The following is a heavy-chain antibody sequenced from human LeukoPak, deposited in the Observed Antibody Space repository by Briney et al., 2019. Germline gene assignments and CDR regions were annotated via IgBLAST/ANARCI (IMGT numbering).Heavy chain of an antibody. Sequence: SETLSLTCTVSGGSISSYYLSWIRQPPGKGLEWIGYIYYSGSTNYNPSLKSRVTISVDTSKNQFSLKLSSVTAADTAVYYCLARIAGFDYWGQGTLVTVSS. CDR3: LARIAGFDY. V-gene: IGHV4-59*01. D-gene: IGHD2-21*01. CDR2: IYYSGST. CDR1: GGSISSYY. J-gene: IGHJ4*02.